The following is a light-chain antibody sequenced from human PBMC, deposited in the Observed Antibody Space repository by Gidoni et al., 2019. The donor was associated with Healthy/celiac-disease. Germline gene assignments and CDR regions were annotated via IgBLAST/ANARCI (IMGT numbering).Light chain of an antibody. CDR1: QSVSSY. Sequence: LSPGERATLSCRASQSVSSYLAWYQQKPGQAPRLLIYDASNRATGIPARFSGRGSGTDFTLTISSLEPEDFAVYYCQQRSNWPPLTFGGGTKVEIK. V-gene: IGKV3-11*01. CDR3: QQRSNWPPLT. J-gene: IGKJ4*01. CDR2: DAS.